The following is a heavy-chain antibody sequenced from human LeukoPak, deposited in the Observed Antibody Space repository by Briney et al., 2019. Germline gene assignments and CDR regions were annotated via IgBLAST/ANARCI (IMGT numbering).Heavy chain of an antibody. V-gene: IGHV3-33*01. Sequence: GGSLRLSCAASGFTFSSYGMHWVRQAPGKGLEWVPVIWYDGSNKYYADSVKGRFTISRDNSKNTLYLQMNSLRAEDTAVYYCASPYDSSGYYDDAFDIWGQGTMVTVSS. D-gene: IGHD3-22*01. J-gene: IGHJ3*02. CDR1: GFTFSSYG. CDR3: ASPYDSSGYYDDAFDI. CDR2: IWYDGSNK.